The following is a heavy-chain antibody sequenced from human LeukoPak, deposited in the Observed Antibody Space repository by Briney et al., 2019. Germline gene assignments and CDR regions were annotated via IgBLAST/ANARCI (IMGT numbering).Heavy chain of an antibody. CDR1: GFTFSSYA. D-gene: IGHD1-26*01. Sequence: GRSLRLSCAASGFTFSSYAMHWVRQAPGKGLEWVAVISYDGSNKYYADSVKGRLTISRDNSKNTLYLQMNSLRAEDTAVYYCARGGVGAEGYWGQGTLVTVSS. CDR2: ISYDGSNK. CDR3: ARGGVGAEGY. V-gene: IGHV3-30-3*01. J-gene: IGHJ4*02.